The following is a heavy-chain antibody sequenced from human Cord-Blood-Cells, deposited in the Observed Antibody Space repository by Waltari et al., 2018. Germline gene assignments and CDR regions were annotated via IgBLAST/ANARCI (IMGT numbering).Heavy chain of an antibody. CDR2: SNHSGST. Sequence: QVQLQQWGAGLLKPSETLSLTCAVYGGSFSGYYWSWIRQPPGKGLEWIGESNHSGSTNYNPSLKSRVTISVDTSKNQFSLKLSSVTAADTAVYYCARRRVGATRGAFDIWGQGTMVTVSS. CDR1: GGSFSGYY. CDR3: ARRRVGATRGAFDI. D-gene: IGHD1-26*01. V-gene: IGHV4-34*01. J-gene: IGHJ3*02.